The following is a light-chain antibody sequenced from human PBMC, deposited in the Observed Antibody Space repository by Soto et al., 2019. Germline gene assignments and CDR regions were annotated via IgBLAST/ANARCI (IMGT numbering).Light chain of an antibody. Sequence: QSALTQPPSASGSPGQSVTISCTGTSSDVGGYNNVSWYQQHPGKAPKLMIYEVSKRPSGVPDRFSGSKSGNTASLTVSGLKAEDEADYYCCSYAGSNNLVFGGGTKLTVL. CDR2: EVS. CDR3: CSYAGSNNLV. J-gene: IGLJ2*01. V-gene: IGLV2-8*01. CDR1: SSDVGGYNN.